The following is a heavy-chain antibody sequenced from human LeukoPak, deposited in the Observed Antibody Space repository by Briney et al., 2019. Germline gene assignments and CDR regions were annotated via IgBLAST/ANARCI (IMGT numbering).Heavy chain of an antibody. CDR2: IDPDGGDT. CDR1: GYSFTDYF. Sequence: CASVTVSCKSSGYSFTDYFMYWLRQAPGQAVEWMGWIDPDGGDTNYAHTPQGRIPMTRDTSISTAYMELSSLKSDAAAVYDCARLSTASRDGRAASDIWGQGTVVIVSS. J-gene: IGHJ3*02. D-gene: IGHD5-24*01. V-gene: IGHV1-2*02. CDR3: ARLSTASRDGRAASDI.